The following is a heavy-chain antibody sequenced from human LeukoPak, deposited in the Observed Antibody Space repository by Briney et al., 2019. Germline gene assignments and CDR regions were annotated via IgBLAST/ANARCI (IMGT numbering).Heavy chain of an antibody. J-gene: IGHJ4*02. CDR1: GGSFSGYY. V-gene: IGHV4-34*01. CDR2: INHSGST. CDR3: ASSFDLYGDYLHPFDY. Sequence: SETLSLTCAVYGGSFSGYYWSWIRQPPGKGLEWIGEINHSGSTNYNPSLKSRVTISVDTSKNQFSLKLSSVTAADTAVYYCASSFDLYGDYLHPFDYWGQGTLVTVSS. D-gene: IGHD4-17*01.